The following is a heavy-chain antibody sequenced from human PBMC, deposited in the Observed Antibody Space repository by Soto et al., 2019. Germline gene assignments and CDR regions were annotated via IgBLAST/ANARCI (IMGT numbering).Heavy chain of an antibody. CDR3: ARTWGAVYFDY. CDR2: IYYSGST. J-gene: IGHJ4*02. CDR1: GVSISSSSYY. V-gene: IGHV4-39*01. Sequence: SETLSLTCTVSGVSISSSSYYWGWIRQPPGKGLEWIGSIYYSGSTYYNPSLKSRVTISVDTSKNQFSLKLSSVTAADTAVYYCARTWGAVYFDYWGQGTLVTVSS. D-gene: IGHD3-16*01.